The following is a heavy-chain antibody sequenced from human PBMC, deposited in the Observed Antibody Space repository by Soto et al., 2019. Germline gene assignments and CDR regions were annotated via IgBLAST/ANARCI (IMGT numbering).Heavy chain of an antibody. J-gene: IGHJ6*03. Sequence: LSLTCTVSGGSISSDYWSWIRQPPGKGLEWIGYIYYSGSTKYNPSLKSRVTISVGTSKNQFSLRLSSVTAADTAVYYCARDRSSGYVSDYYYYYMDVWGKGTTVTVSS. D-gene: IGHD5-12*01. CDR2: IYYSGST. V-gene: IGHV4-59*01. CDR3: ARDRSSGYVSDYYYYYMDV. CDR1: GGSISSDY.